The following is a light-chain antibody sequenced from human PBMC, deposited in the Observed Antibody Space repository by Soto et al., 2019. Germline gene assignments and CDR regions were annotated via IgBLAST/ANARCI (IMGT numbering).Light chain of an antibody. CDR3: QSYDSSLSAPYV. CDR2: DNS. J-gene: IGLJ1*01. Sequence: QSALTQPPSVSGAPGQRVTISCTGSSSNIGAGYDVHWYQHLPGTAPKLLIYDNSNRPSGVPDRFSGSKSGTSASLAITGLQAEDEDDYYRQSYDSSLSAPYVFGTGTKVTVL. CDR1: SSNIGAGYD. V-gene: IGLV1-40*01.